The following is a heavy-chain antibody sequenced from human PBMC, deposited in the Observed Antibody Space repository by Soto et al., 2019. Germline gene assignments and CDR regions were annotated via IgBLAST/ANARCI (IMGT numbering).Heavy chain of an antibody. J-gene: IGHJ5*02. CDR3: ASDRRDYDNGDWFAP. CDR2: ISAYNGNT. D-gene: IGHD3-22*01. Sequence: QVQLVQSGAEVKKPGASVKVSCKASGYTFTSYGISWVRQAPGQGLEWMGWISAYNGNTNYAQKLQGRVTMTTDTSTSTAYMELRSLRSDDTAVYYCASDRRDYDNGDWFAPWGQGTLVTVSS. CDR1: GYTFTSYG. V-gene: IGHV1-18*01.